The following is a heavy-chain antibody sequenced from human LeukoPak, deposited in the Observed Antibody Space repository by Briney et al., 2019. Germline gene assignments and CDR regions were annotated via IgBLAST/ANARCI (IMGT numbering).Heavy chain of an antibody. V-gene: IGHV1-69*13. CDR2: IIPIFGTA. CDR3: ASRDGYNYDRTLDY. Sequence: SVKVSCKASGGTFSSYAFSWVRQAPGQGLEWMGGIIPIFGTANYAQKFQGRVTITADESTSTAYMELSSLRSEDTAVYYCASRDGYNYDRTLDYWGQGTLVTVSS. J-gene: IGHJ4*02. CDR1: GGTFSSYA. D-gene: IGHD5-24*01.